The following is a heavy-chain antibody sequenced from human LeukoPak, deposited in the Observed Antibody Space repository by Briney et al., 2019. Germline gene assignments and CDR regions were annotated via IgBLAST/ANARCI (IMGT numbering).Heavy chain of an antibody. J-gene: IGHJ3*02. CDR3: ARVGVLRFLEWLSRAHAFDI. CDR2: IYYSGST. CDR1: GGSISSSSYY. V-gene: IGHV4-39*07. D-gene: IGHD3-3*01. Sequence: SETLSLTCTVSGGSISSSSYYWGWIRQPPGKGLEWIGSIYYSGSTYYNPSLKSRVTISVDTSKNQFSLKLSSVTAADTAVYYCARVGVLRFLEWLSRAHAFDIWGQGAMVTVSS.